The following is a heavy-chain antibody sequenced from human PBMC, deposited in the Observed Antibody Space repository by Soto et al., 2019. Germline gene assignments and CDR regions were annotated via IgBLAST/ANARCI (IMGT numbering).Heavy chain of an antibody. Sequence: GGSLRLSCAASGFTFSSYSMNWVRQAPGKGLEWVSSISSSSSYIYYADSVKGRFTISRDNAKNSLYLQMNSLRAEDTAVYYCARETRRGTTSYDYWGKGTLVTVSS. V-gene: IGHV3-21*01. D-gene: IGHD4-17*01. CDR1: GFTFSSYS. CDR2: ISSSSSYI. CDR3: ARETRRGTTSYDY. J-gene: IGHJ4*02.